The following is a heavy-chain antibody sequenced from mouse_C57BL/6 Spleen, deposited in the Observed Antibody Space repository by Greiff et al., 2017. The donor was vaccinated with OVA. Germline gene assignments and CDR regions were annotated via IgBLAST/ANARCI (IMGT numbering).Heavy chain of an antibody. J-gene: IGHJ4*01. Sequence: VQGVESGAELVKPGASVKISCKASGYAFSSYWMNWVKQRPGQGLEWIGQIYPGDGDTNYNGKFKGKATLTADKSSSTAYMQLSSLTSEDSAVDFCARGDYGDYYAMDYWGQGTSVTVSS. V-gene: IGHV1-80*01. CDR2: IYPGDGDT. D-gene: IGHD2-4*01. CDR1: GYAFSSYW. CDR3: ARGDYGDYYAMDY.